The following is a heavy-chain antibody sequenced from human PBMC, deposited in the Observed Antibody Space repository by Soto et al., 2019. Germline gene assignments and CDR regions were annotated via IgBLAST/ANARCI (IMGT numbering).Heavy chain of an antibody. D-gene: IGHD3-16*02. CDR1: GGTFSSYA. J-gene: IGHJ3*02. Sequence: SVKVSCKASGGTFSSYAISWVRQAPGQGLEWMGGIIPIFGTANYAQKFQGRVTITADESTSTAYMELSSLRSEDTAVYYCAREHELRMITFGGVIGWRSGAFDIWGQGTMVT. CDR2: IIPIFGTA. V-gene: IGHV1-69*13. CDR3: AREHELRMITFGGVIGWRSGAFDI.